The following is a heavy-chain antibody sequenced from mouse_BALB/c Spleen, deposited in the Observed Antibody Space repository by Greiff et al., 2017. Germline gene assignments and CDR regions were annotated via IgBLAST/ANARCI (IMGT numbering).Heavy chain of an antibody. Sequence: EVQLQESGPELVKPGASVKISCKASGYTFTDYYMRWVKQSHGKSLEWIGYIYPYNGGTGYNQKFKSKATLTVDNSTSTSYMELRSLTSEDSAVYYGAKSPHSWDRYFDDWGEGTTLTVSS. J-gene: IGHJ2*01. CDR1: GYTFTDYY. D-gene: IGHD3-1*01. V-gene: IGHV1S29*02. CDR3: AKSPHSWDRYFDD. CDR2: IYPYNGGT.